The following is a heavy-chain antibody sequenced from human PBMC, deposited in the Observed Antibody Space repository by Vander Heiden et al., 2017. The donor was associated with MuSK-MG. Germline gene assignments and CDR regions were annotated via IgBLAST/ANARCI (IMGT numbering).Heavy chain of an antibody. CDR1: GFTFSSYW. D-gene: IGHD3-22*01. CDR3: ARAWYLYYDVGKVDAFDI. CDR2: IKPDGSER. J-gene: IGHJ3*02. Sequence: CAASGFTFSSYWMSWVRQAPGKGLEWVANIKPDGSERYYVDSVKGRFTISRDNAKNSLYLQMNSLRAEDTAVYYCARAWYLYYDVGKVDAFDIWGQGTMVTVSS. V-gene: IGHV3-7*01.